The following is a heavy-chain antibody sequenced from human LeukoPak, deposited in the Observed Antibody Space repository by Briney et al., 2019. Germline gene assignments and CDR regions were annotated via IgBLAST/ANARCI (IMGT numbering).Heavy chain of an antibody. Sequence: KPSETFSLTCAVSGGSISSGSFYWGWVRQPPGKGLEWIGSIHYSGSTYHNPSLKSRVTIFVDTSKNQFSLRLSSVTAADAAVYYCGRHGHEVRGVQPGDPVDIWGQGTMVTISS. CDR3: GRHGHEVRGVQPGDPVDI. J-gene: IGHJ3*02. D-gene: IGHD3-10*01. CDR1: GGSISSGSFY. CDR2: IHYSGST. V-gene: IGHV4-39*01.